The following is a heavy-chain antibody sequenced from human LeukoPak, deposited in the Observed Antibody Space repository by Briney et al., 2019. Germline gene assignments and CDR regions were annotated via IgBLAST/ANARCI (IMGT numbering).Heavy chain of an antibody. CDR1: GYSFVNYW. D-gene: IGHD2-21*02. CDR2: IYPGDSDT. Sequence: GESLKISCKGSGYSFVNYWIAWVRQMLGQGLEWMGIIYPGDSDTTYNPSFQGQVTISADKSTNTAYLQWNSLKASDTAMYYCARRAGGVSYYYFDSWGPGTQVAVAS. J-gene: IGHJ4*02. CDR3: ARRAGGVSYYYFDS. V-gene: IGHV5-51*01.